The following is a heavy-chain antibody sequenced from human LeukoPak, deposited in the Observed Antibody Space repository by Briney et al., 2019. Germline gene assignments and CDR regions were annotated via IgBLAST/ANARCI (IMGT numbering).Heavy chain of an antibody. CDR1: GGTFSSYA. V-gene: IGHV1-69*13. J-gene: IGHJ5*02. Sequence: GASVKVSCKASGGTFSSYAISWVRQAPGQGLEWMGGIIPIFGTANYAQKFQGRVTITADESTSTAYMELSSLRSEDTAEYYCARTTVTTDPGWFDPWGRGTLVTVSS. D-gene: IGHD4-17*01. CDR3: ARTTVTTDPGWFDP. CDR2: IIPIFGTA.